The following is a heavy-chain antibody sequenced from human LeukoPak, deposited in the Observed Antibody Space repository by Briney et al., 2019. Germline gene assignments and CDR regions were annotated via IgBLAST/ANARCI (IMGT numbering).Heavy chain of an antibody. V-gene: IGHV1-18*01. J-gene: IGHJ4*02. CDR1: GYTFPNHG. Sequence: ASVKVSCETSGYTFPNHGISWMRQAPGQGLEWMGWISAYNGHTNYAQKVQGRVTMTTDTSTSTAYMELRSLRSDDTAVYYCARGDHLAVAGTRGRIFVYWGQGTLVTVSS. CDR3: ARGDHLAVAGTRGRIFVY. D-gene: IGHD6-19*01. CDR2: ISAYNGHT.